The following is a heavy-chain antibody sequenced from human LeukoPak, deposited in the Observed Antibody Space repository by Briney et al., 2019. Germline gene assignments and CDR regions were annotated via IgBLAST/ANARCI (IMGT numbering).Heavy chain of an antibody. CDR2: IYNTETT. CDR1: GDSISISSYY. CDR3: ARHEGSTGWYKY. Sequence: PSETLSLTCTASGDSISISSYYGSWIRQPPEKGLEWIGYIYNTETTNYIPSLKSRVTISVDTSKNQISLKLSSVTAADTAVYYCARHEGSTGWYKYWGQGTLVTVSS. D-gene: IGHD6-19*01. V-gene: IGHV4-61*05. J-gene: IGHJ4*02.